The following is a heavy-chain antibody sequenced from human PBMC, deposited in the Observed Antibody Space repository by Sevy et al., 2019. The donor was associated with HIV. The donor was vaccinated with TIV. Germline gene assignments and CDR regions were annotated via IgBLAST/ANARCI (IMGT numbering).Heavy chain of an antibody. CDR3: ARRLLGYYYDSSGYKVGYFDY. D-gene: IGHD3-22*01. Sequence: SETLSLTCAVYGGSFSGYYWSWIRQPPGKGLEWIGEINHSGSTNYNPSLKSRVTISVDTSKNQFYLKLSSVTAADTAVYYCARRLLGYYYDSSGYKVGYFDYWGQGTLVTVSS. CDR2: INHSGST. J-gene: IGHJ4*02. V-gene: IGHV4-34*01. CDR1: GGSFSGYY.